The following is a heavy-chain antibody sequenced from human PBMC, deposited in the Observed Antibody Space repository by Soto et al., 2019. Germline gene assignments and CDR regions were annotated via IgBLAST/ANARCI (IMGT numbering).Heavy chain of an antibody. V-gene: IGHV5-51*01. D-gene: IGHD2-8*01. CDR3: ARRMLPALAYYGMDV. CDR2: IYPGDSDT. J-gene: IGHJ6*02. CDR1: GYSFTSYW. Sequence: GESLKISCKGSGYSFTSYWIGWVRQMPGKGLEWMGIIYPGDSDTRYSPSFQGQVTISADKSISTAYLQWSSLKASNTAMYYCARRMLPALAYYGMDVWGQGTTVTVSS.